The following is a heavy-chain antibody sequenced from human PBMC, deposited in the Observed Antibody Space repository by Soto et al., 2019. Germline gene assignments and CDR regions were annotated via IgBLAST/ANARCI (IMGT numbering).Heavy chain of an antibody. D-gene: IGHD3-10*01. CDR2: IKQDGSEK. CDR1: GFTFTSYW. CDR3: ASPRGGYYYYGLDV. V-gene: IGHV3-7*01. Sequence: PGGSLRLSCAASGFTFTSYWMSWVRQAPGKGLEWVANIKQDGSEKYFVDSVRGRFTISRDNAKNSLYLQMSSLRVEDTAAYYCASPRGGYYYYGLDVWGQGTTVTVSS. J-gene: IGHJ6*02.